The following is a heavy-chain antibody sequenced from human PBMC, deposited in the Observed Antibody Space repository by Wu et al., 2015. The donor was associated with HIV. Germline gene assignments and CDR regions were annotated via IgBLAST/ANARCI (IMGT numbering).Heavy chain of an antibody. CDR3: ARDLEFGELNSNNWFDP. CDR1: GGTFSSYA. CDR2: IIPIFGTA. Sequence: QVQLVQSGAEVKKPGSSVKVSCKASGGTFSSYAISWVRQAPGQGLEWMGRIIPIFGTANYAQKFQGRVTITADESTSTAYMELSSLRSEDTAVYYCARDLEFGELNSNNWFDPWGQGTLVTVSS. D-gene: IGHD3-10*01. J-gene: IGHJ5*02. V-gene: IGHV1-69*13.